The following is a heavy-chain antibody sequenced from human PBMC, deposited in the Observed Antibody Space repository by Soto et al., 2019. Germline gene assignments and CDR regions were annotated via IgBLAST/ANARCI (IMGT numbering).Heavy chain of an antibody. V-gene: IGHV3-73*01. CDR1: GFPFNDSA. J-gene: IGHJ6*02. CDR3: AGDFYYDMDV. CDR2: IRSKANDYAT. Sequence: EVQLVESGGGLVHPGGSLRLSCAASGFPFNDSAMHWVRQASGKGLEWVARIRSKANDYATAYAASRKVRFTIYRDDSTTSAYLNRLSLKAAAASFYACAGDFYYDMDVWGQGTTVTVSS.